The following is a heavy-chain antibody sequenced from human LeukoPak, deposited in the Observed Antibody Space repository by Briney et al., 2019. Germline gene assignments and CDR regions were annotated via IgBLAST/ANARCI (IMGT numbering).Heavy chain of an antibody. V-gene: IGHV3-30*03. CDR1: GFTVSRNY. CDR3: ARDRAWNYFDY. CDR2: ISNDGSRK. J-gene: IGHJ4*02. Sequence: PGGSLRLSCAASGFTVSRNYMSWVRQAPGKGLEWVAIISNDGSRKYYAHSVEGRFTISRDNSKNTLYLQMDSLRAEDTAVYYCARDRAWNYFDYWGQGTLVTVSS. D-gene: IGHD3-3*01.